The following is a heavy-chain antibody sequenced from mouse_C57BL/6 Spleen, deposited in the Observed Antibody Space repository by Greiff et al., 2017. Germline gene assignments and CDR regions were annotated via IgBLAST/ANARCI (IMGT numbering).Heavy chain of an antibody. D-gene: IGHD3-2*02. J-gene: IGHJ3*01. CDR2: IYPRSGNT. CDR3: ARDSSGYDWFAY. V-gene: IGHV1-81*01. CDR1: GYTFTSYG. Sequence: VQLQQSGAELARPGASVKLSCKASGYTFTSYGISWVKQRTGQGLEWIGEIYPRSGNTYYNEKFKGKATLTADKSSSTAYMELRSLTSEDSAVYFCARDSSGYDWFAYWGQGTLVTVSA.